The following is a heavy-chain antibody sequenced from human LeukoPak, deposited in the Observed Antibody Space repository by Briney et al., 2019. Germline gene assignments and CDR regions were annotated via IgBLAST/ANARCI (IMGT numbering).Heavy chain of an antibody. J-gene: IGHJ4*02. CDR2: ISGSGSDI. V-gene: IGHV3-11*01. CDR3: ARGPGRSGSDY. CDR1: GFSFSDHY. Sequence: PGGSLRLSCAASGFSFSDHYMTWVRQAPGKGLEWLSYISGSGSDIDYAGPVKGRFTISRDNAKNSLYLQMNSLRAEDTAVYYCARGPGRSGSDYWGQGTLVTVSS. D-gene: IGHD6-19*01.